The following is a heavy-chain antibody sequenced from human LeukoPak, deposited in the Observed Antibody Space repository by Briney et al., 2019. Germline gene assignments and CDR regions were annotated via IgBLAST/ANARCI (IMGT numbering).Heavy chain of an antibody. CDR3: AKDSISVVSSWYLDY. J-gene: IGHJ4*02. D-gene: IGHD6-13*01. CDR2: ISGSGGST. V-gene: IGHV3-23*01. Sequence: GGSLRLSCAASGFTFSSYAMSWVRQAPGKGLEWVSAISGSGGSTYYADSVKGRFTISRDNSKNTLYLQMNSLRAEDTAVYYCAKDSISVVSSWYLDYWGQGTLVTVSS. CDR1: GFTFSSYA.